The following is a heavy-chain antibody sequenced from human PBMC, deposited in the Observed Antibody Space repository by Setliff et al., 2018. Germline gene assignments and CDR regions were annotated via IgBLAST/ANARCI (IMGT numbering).Heavy chain of an antibody. CDR1: GGPINSDRYY. CDR2: MYSSGNT. CDR3: ARVLVLGYNWFDP. J-gene: IGHJ5*02. V-gene: IGHV4-39*01. D-gene: IGHD3-10*01. Sequence: SETLSLTCTVSGGPINSDRYYWGWIRQPPGKGLEWIGSMYSSGNTNYNPSFKSRVTISIDTSKNQFSLKVNSVTAADTAVYFCARVLVLGYNWFDPWGQGTLVTVSS.